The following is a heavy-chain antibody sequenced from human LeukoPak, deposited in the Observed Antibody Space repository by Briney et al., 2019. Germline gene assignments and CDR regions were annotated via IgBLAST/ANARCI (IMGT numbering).Heavy chain of an antibody. D-gene: IGHD6-6*01. Sequence: TLSLTCAVYGGSFSGYYWSWIRQPPGMGLEWIGEINHSGSTNYNPSLKSRVTISVDTSKNQFSLKLSSVTAADTAVYYCARAPSSLGIPEGYFDYWGQGTLVTVSS. CDR1: GGSFSGYY. CDR3: ARAPSSLGIPEGYFDY. V-gene: IGHV4-34*01. J-gene: IGHJ4*02. CDR2: INHSGST.